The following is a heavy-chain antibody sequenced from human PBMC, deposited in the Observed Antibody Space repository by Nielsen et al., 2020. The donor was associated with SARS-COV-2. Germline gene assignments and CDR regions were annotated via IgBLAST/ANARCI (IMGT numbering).Heavy chain of an antibody. CDR3: ASCKGDGKYFDCEGFDY. CDR1: GYTFTTYH. Sequence: ASVKVSCKTSGYTFTTYHMHWVRQATGQGLEWMGWMNPNSGNTGYAQKFQGRVTMTRSTSTSTAYMELHSLGSEDTAVYYCASCKGDGKYFDCEGFDYWGQGTLVTVSS. CDR2: MNPNSGNT. J-gene: IGHJ4*02. V-gene: IGHV1-8*02. D-gene: IGHD3-9*01.